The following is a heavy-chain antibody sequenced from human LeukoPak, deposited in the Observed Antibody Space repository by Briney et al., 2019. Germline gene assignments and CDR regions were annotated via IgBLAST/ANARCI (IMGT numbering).Heavy chain of an antibody. CDR2: IRYDGSSK. D-gene: IGHD6-19*01. J-gene: IGHJ4*02. V-gene: IGHV3-30*02. CDR1: GFTFTTYG. Sequence: HPGGSLRLSCAGSGFTFTTYGMQWVRQAPGRGLEWVASIRYDGSSKYYADSVKGRFTISRDNSENTLYLQMNNLRPGDTAVYYCAKDRSGWYADGVYYFDYWGQGTLVTVSS. CDR3: AKDRSGWYADGVYYFDY.